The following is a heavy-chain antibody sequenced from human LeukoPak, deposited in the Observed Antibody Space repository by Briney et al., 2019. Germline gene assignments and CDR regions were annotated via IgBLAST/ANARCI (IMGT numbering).Heavy chain of an antibody. D-gene: IGHD2-2*01. V-gene: IGHV4-30-2*01. J-gene: IGHJ6*04. CDR1: GGSISSGGYS. CDR3: ARGAYCSSTSCYPYYYYGMDV. Sequence: SETLSLTCAVSGGSISSGGYSWSWIRQPPGKGLEWIGYIYHSGSTYYNPSLKSRVTISVDRSKNQFSLKLSSVIAADTAVYYCARGAYCSSTSCYPYYYYGMDVWGKGTTVTVSS. CDR2: IYHSGST.